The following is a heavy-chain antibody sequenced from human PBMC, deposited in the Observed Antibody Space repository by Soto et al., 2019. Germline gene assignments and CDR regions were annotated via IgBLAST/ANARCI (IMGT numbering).Heavy chain of an antibody. CDR1: GFSFSSYG. CDR3: ARDHAAAGLNWFDP. CDR2: IWYDGSNK. V-gene: IGHV3-33*01. D-gene: IGHD6-13*01. Sequence: QVQLVESGGGVVQPGRSLRLSCAASGFSFSSYGMRWVRQAPGKGLVWVAVIWYDGSNKYYAATVKGRFTNSRDNSKNTLYLQMNSLRADDTAVYYCARDHAAAGLNWFDPWGQGTLVTVSS. J-gene: IGHJ5*02.